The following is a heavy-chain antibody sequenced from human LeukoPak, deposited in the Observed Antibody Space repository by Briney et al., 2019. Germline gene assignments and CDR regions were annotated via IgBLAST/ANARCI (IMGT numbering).Heavy chain of an antibody. CDR2: ISAYNGNT. CDR1: GYTFTSYG. V-gene: IGHV1-18*01. D-gene: IGHD2-15*01. J-gene: IGHJ4*02. CDR3: ARGHLGYCSGGSCPFDY. Sequence: ASVKVSCKASGYTFTSYGISWVRQAPGQGLEWMGWISAYNGNTNYAQKLQGRVTMTTDTSTSTAYMELSRLRSDDTAVYYCARGHLGYCSGGSCPFDYWGQGTLVTVSS.